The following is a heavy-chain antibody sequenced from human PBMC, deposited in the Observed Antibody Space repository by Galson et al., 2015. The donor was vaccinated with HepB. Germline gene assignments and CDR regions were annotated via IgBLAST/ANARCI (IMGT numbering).Heavy chain of an antibody. CDR3: AKEGLPFLEWSYYYFDY. J-gene: IGHJ4*02. Sequence: SLRLSCAASGFTFNSYGMHWVRQAPGKGLEWVALISYDGRNKYYADSVKGRFTISRDNSKNTLYLQMNSLRAEDTAVYYCAKEGLPFLEWSYYYFDYWGQGTLVTVSS. CDR2: ISYDGRNK. CDR1: GFTFNSYG. D-gene: IGHD3-3*01. V-gene: IGHV3-30*18.